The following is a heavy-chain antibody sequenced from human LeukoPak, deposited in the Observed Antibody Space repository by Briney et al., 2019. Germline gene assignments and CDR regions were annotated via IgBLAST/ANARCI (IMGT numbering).Heavy chain of an antibody. D-gene: IGHD5-18*01. CDR2: ISHDGTNK. J-gene: IGHJ4*02. CDR1: GFTFSSYA. Sequence: GGSLRLSCAASGFTFSSYAMHWVRQAPGKGLEWVTIISHDGTNKYYADSVKGRFTISRDNSKNTLYLQMNSLRAEDTAVYYCAKGGYSYRFADYWGQGTLVTVSS. V-gene: IGHV3-30*04. CDR3: AKGGYSYRFADY.